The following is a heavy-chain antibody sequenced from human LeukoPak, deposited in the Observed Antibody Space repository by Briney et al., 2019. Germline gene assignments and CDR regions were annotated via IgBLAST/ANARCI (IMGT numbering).Heavy chain of an antibody. J-gene: IGHJ3*02. V-gene: IGHV3-7*01. D-gene: IGHD6-13*01. Sequence: GGSLRLSCAASGFSFSTYWMTWVRQAPGKGPEWVANIKQDGSEKYYVDSVKGRFTIFRDNAKNSLYLQMNSLRDEDTAVYFCARFHSSRYWVDAFDIWGQGTMVIVSS. CDR1: GFSFSTYW. CDR2: IKQDGSEK. CDR3: ARFHSSRYWVDAFDI.